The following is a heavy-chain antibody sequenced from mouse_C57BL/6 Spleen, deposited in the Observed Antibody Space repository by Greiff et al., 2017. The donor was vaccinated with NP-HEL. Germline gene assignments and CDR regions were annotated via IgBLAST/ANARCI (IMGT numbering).Heavy chain of an antibody. V-gene: IGHV1-85*01. D-gene: IGHD2-3*01. Sequence: VQLQQSGPELVKPEASVKLSCKASGYTFTSYDINWVKQRPGQGLEWIGWIYPRDGSTKYNEKFKGKATLTVDTSSSTAYMELHSLTSEDSAVYYCARHDGYYPTLYAMDYWGQGTSVTVSS. CDR1: GYTFTSYD. J-gene: IGHJ4*01. CDR2: IYPRDGST. CDR3: ARHDGYYPTLYAMDY.